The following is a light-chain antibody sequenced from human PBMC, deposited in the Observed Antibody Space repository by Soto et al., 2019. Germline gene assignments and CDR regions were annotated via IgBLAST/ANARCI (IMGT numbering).Light chain of an antibody. J-gene: IGKJ1*01. CDR2: DAS. CDR3: QQYNSYWT. CDR1: QSIGRW. Sequence: DIQMTQSPSTLSASVGDRVTITCRASQSIGRWLAWYQQKPGKAPKVLIYDASTLKSGVPSRFSGSGSGTDFTLTTSSLQPDDFAIYYCQQYNSYWTFGQGTKVEIK. V-gene: IGKV1-5*01.